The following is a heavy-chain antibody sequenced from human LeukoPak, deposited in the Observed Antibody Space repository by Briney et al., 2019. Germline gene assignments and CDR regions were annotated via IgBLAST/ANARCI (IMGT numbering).Heavy chain of an antibody. D-gene: IGHD6-13*01. CDR2: ISGSGGNT. V-gene: IGHV3-23*01. CDR3: AKNRQQLDY. CDR1: GFTFSNYA. Sequence: GAPLRLSCAASGFTFSNYAMSWVRQAPGKGLEWVSTISGSGGNTYYADSVKGRFTISRDSSKNTLYLQMNSLRAEDTAVYYCAKNRQQLDYWGQGTLVTVSS. J-gene: IGHJ4*02.